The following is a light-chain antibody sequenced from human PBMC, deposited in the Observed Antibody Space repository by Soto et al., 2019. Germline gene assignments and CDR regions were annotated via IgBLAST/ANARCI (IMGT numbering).Light chain of an antibody. CDR3: KQYKEWPPFT. J-gene: IGKJ5*01. V-gene: IGKV3-15*01. CDR2: GAS. Sequence: DIVMTQSPLSLPVTPGEPSSISCRASQSVSSNLAWYQQKPGQAPSLLILGASTRATGVPARFSGSGSGTEFTLSISSLQSEDFAVYYCKQYKEWPPFTFGQGTRLEIK. CDR1: QSVSSN.